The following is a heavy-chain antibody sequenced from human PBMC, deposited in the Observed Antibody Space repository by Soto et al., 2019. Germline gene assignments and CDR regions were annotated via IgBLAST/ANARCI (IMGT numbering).Heavy chain of an antibody. CDR3: TTHFYGNYVVDR. CDR2: IYYSGTT. CDR1: GYSISSGHY. J-gene: IGHJ5*02. Sequence: PSETLSLTCAVSGYSISSGHYWGWMREPPGKGPEWIGSIYYSGTTHYNPSLKTRVTISVDTSKNQFSLRLSSVTAADTALYYCTTHFYGNYVVDRWGQGTLVTVSS. V-gene: IGHV4-38-2*01. D-gene: IGHD4-17*01.